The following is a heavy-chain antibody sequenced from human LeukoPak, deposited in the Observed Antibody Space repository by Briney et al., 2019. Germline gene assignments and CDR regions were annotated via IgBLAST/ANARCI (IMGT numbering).Heavy chain of an antibody. CDR2: ISYSGYT. V-gene: IGHV4-30-4*01. Sequence: KPSETLSLTCAVYGGSFSGYYWSWFRQPPGKGLEWIGFISYSGYTYYNPSLKSRVTISVDTSKNQFSLRLSSVTAADTAVYFCARGGSSGYYYLMANWGQGTLVTVSS. J-gene: IGHJ4*02. D-gene: IGHD3-22*01. CDR1: GGSFSGYY. CDR3: ARGGSSGYYYLMAN.